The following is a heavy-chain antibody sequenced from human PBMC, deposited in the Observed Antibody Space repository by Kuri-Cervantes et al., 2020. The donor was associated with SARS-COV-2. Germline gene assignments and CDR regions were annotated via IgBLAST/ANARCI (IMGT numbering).Heavy chain of an antibody. D-gene: IGHD6-13*01. Sequence: GASLKISFKGSGYSFTSYWIGWVRQTPGKGLEWMGIIYPGDSATRYRPSFQGQFTIPADKSISTAFLHWSSLKASDTAMYYCARRYATGGSSWYEAFDIWGQGTLVTVSS. V-gene: IGHV5-51*01. CDR3: ARRYATGGSSWYEAFDI. CDR1: GYSFTSYW. CDR2: IYPGDSAT. J-gene: IGHJ3*02.